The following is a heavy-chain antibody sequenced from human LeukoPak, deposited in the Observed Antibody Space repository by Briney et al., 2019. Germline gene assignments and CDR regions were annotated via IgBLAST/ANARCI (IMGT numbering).Heavy chain of an antibody. Sequence: GGSLRLSCAASGFTFFSYNMNWVRQAPGKVLEWVSSISSSSSSYTYYADSVKGRFTVSRDNAKNSLYLQMNSLRAEDTAGYYCAREKSFLEWLSTGRRDGYYMDVWGKGTTVTVSS. CDR3: AREKSFLEWLSTGRRDGYYMDV. D-gene: IGHD3-3*02. J-gene: IGHJ6*03. V-gene: IGHV3-21*01. CDR2: ISSSSSSYT. CDR1: GFTFFSYN.